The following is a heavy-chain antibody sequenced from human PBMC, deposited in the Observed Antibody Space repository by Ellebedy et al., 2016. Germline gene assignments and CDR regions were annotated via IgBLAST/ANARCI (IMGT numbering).Heavy chain of an antibody. CDR2: FFVGGCD. CDR3: ARQRPYPNRAFDI. D-gene: IGHD3-10*01. V-gene: IGHV4-59*08. Sequence: SETLSLTCSVPTAPTSGNDLTWILQPPGKGLEWLVSFFVGGCDRYNPSLKCRLSISVNASKDQLSLKLSSVTAADTAVYYCARQRPYPNRAFDIWGQGTVVTVAS. CDR1: TAPTSGND. J-gene: IGHJ3*02.